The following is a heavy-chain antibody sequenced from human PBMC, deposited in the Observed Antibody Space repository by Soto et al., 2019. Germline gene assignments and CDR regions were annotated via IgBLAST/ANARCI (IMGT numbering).Heavy chain of an antibody. Sequence: GASVKVSSKATGYTFSAYTMNWVRQAPGQSLEWMGWINAGSGNTKYSQNFQGRVSITRDTSASTVYMELTGLTSEDTAVYYCARDTETLGPRANDALDIWGQGTMVTVSS. V-gene: IGHV1-3*01. CDR1: GYTFSAYT. CDR2: INAGSGNT. J-gene: IGHJ3*02. CDR3: ARDTETLGPRANDALDI. D-gene: IGHD3-3*02.